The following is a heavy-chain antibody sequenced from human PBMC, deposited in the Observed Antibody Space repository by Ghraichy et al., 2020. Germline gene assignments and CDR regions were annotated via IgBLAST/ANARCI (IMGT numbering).Heavy chain of an antibody. CDR2: ISGSGGST. CDR3: AKSEQQLVQFWYFDL. D-gene: IGHD6-13*01. CDR1: GFTFSSYA. Sequence: LNISCAASGFTFSSYAMSWVRQAPGKGLEWVSAISGSGGSTYYADSVKGRFTISRDNSKNTLYLQMNSLRAEDTAVYYCAKSEQQLVQFWYFDLWGRGTLVTVSS. J-gene: IGHJ2*01. V-gene: IGHV3-23*01.